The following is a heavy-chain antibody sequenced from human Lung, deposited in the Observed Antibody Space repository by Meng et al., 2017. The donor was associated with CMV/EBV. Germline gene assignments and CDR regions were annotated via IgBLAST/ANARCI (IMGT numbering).Heavy chain of an antibody. D-gene: IGHD1-26*01. CDR3: ARAPIVGATRAWFCYGMDV. CDR2: INHSGST. V-gene: IGHV4-34*01. Sequence: SXTXSLXCAVYGGSFSGYYWSWIRQPPGKGLEWIGEINHSGSTNYNPSLKSRVTISVDTSKNQFSLKLSSVTAADPAVYYCARAPIVGATRAWFCYGMDVXGQGXTVTVSS. J-gene: IGHJ6*02. CDR1: GGSFSGYY.